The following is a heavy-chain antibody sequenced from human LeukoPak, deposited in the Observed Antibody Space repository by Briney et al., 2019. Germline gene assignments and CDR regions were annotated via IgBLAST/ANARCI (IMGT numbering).Heavy chain of an antibody. CDR2: INHSGSS. Sequence: PSEALSLTCAVPNGSFSGYFWSWLRQPPGKGLECIGDINHSGSSHYNPSLKNRAVMSIDTSKNHFSLRLRSVTAADTAVYYCARESADYVRGSFSDYWGQGILVTVSS. CDR1: NGSFSGYF. CDR3: ARESADYVRGSFSDY. V-gene: IGHV4-34*01. J-gene: IGHJ4*02. D-gene: IGHD3-16*01.